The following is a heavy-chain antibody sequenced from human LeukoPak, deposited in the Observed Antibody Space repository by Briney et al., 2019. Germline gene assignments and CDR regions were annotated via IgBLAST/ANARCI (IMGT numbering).Heavy chain of an antibody. CDR2: IYSGGST. Sequence: GGSLRLSCAASGFTVSSNYMSWVRQAPGKGLECVSVIYSGGSTYYVDPVKGRFTISRDNSNNTLYLQMNNLRAEDTAVYYCAGAGRYTGNAFDIWGQGTMVTVSS. D-gene: IGHD3-10*01. V-gene: IGHV3-66*01. CDR3: AGAGRYTGNAFDI. J-gene: IGHJ3*02. CDR1: GFTVSSNY.